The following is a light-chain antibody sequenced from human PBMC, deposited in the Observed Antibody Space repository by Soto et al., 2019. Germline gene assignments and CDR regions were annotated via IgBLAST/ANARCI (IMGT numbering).Light chain of an antibody. J-gene: IGKJ5*01. V-gene: IGKV3-15*01. CDR2: GAS. Sequence: EIVMTQSPDTLSVSPGEGATLSCRVSQSIRSNLAWYQQRPGQAPRLLMYGASTRADGIPARFSGSGSGTDFTLTISSLEPADFGIYYCQQRHNWPITFGQGTRLEIK. CDR3: QQRHNWPIT. CDR1: QSIRSN.